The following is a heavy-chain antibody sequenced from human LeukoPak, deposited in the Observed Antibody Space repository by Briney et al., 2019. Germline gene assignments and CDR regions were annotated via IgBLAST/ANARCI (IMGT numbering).Heavy chain of an antibody. CDR1: GFTFSSYG. CDR3: AKRSYYEY. V-gene: IGHV3-30*18. CDR2: ISYDGSNK. Sequence: GGSLRLSCAASGFTFSSYGMHWVRQAPGKGLEWVAVISYDGSNKYYADSVKGRFTISRDNSKNTLYLQMNSLGAEDTAVYYCAKRSYYEYWGQGTLVTVSS. J-gene: IGHJ4*02.